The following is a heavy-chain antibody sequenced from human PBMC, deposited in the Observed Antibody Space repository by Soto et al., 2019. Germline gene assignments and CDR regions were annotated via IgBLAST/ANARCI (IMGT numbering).Heavy chain of an antibody. CDR1: GFTFSGSA. D-gene: IGHD3-3*01. CDR2: IRSKANSYAT. V-gene: IGHV3-73*02. CDR3: SRGVADFWVAHPKGLDY. Sequence: EVQLVESGGGLVQPGGSLKLSCAASGFTFSGSAMHWVRQASGKGLEWVGRIRSKANSYATAYAVSVKGRFTIARDDSRTTAYLQMNSLKFEDTAVYYCSRGVADFWVAHPKGLDYWGQGAVVTVPS. J-gene: IGHJ4*02.